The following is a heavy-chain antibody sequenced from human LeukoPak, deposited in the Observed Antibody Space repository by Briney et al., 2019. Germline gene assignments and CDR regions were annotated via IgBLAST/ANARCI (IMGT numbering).Heavy chain of an antibody. CDR3: ARVAGYCSSTSCYSAGDYYYYGMDV. V-gene: IGHV3-48*03. CDR1: GFTFSSYE. CDR2: ISSSGSTI. Sequence: PGGSLRLSCAASGFTFSSYEMNWVRQAPGKGLEWVSYISSSGSTIYYADSVKGRFTISRDNAKNSLYLQMNSLRAEDTAVYYCARVAGYCSSTSCYSAGDYYYYGMDVWGKGTTVTVSS. D-gene: IGHD2-2*01. J-gene: IGHJ6*04.